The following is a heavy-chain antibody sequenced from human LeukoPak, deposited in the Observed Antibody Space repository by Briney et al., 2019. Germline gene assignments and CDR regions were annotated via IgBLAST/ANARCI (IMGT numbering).Heavy chain of an antibody. V-gene: IGHV3-48*04. D-gene: IGHD4-17*01. CDR3: AREYGDYHYYYYYGMDV. Sequence: GGSQRLSCAASGFTFSAYTMNWVRQAPGKGLGWVSYISSSGSTIYYADSVKGRFTISRDNAKNSLYLQMNSLRAEDTAVYFCAREYGDYHYYYYYGMDVWGQGTTVTVSS. J-gene: IGHJ6*02. CDR1: GFTFSAYT. CDR2: ISSSGSTI.